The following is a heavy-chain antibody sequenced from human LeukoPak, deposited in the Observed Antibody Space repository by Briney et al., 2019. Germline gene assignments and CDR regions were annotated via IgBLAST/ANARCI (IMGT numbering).Heavy chain of an antibody. D-gene: IGHD3-3*01. CDR2: ISYDGSNK. CDR3: ATDSLGIFGRT. CDR1: GFTFGSYA. V-gene: IGHV3-30-3*01. Sequence: PGGSLRLSCAASGFTFGSYAMHWGRQAPGKGLEWVAVISYDGSNKYYADSVKGRFTISRDNSKNTLYLQMNSLRAEDTAVYYCATDSLGIFGRTWGQGTLVTVSS. J-gene: IGHJ5*02.